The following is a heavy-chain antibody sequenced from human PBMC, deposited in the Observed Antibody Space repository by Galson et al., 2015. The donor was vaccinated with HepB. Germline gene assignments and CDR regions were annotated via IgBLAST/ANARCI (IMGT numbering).Heavy chain of an antibody. CDR3: ATDPGDYDAFDI. J-gene: IGHJ3*02. Sequence: SVKVSCKVSGYTLTELSMHWVRQAPGKGLEWMGGFDPEDGETIYAQKFQGRVTMTEDTSTDTAYMELSSLRSEDTAVYYCATDPGDYDAFDIWGQGTVVTVSS. D-gene: IGHD4-17*01. CDR2: FDPEDGET. CDR1: GYTLTELS. V-gene: IGHV1-24*01.